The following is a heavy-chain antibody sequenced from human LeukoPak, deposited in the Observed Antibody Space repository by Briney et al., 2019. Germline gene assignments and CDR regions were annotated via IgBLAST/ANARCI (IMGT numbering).Heavy chain of an antibody. Sequence: GASVKVSCKASGGTFSSYAISWVRQAPGQGLEWMGRIIPILGIANYAQKFQGRVTITADKSTSTAYMELSSLRSEDTAVYYCARDEGSDSYGERGLWGQGTLVTVSS. V-gene: IGHV1-69*04. CDR3: ARDEGSDSYGERGL. CDR1: GGTFSSYA. J-gene: IGHJ4*02. D-gene: IGHD5-18*01. CDR2: IIPILGIA.